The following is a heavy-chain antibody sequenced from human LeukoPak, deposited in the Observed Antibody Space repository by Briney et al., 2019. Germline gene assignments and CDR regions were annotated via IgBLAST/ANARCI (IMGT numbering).Heavy chain of an antibody. CDR1: GFTFTSSA. CDR2: IVVGSGNT. D-gene: IGHD5-12*01. J-gene: IGHJ6*02. V-gene: IGHV1-58*01. Sequence: SVKVSCKASGFTFTSSAVQWVRQARGQRLEWIGWIVVGSGNTNYAQKFQEGVTITRDMSTSTAYMELSSLRSEDTAVYYCAAVATITDYYYYGMDVWGQGTTVTVSS. CDR3: AAVATITDYYYYGMDV.